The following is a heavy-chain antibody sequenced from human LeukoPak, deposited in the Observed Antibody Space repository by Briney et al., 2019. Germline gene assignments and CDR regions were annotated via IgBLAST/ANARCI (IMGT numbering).Heavy chain of an antibody. J-gene: IGHJ6*02. CDR2: IYYSGST. Sequence: SQTLSLTCTVSGGSISSGGYYWSWIRQHPGKGLEWIGYIYYSGSTYYNPSLKSRVTISVDTSKNQFSLKLSSVTAADTAVYYCARGVRRNDLAGLYYYYGMDVWGQGTTVTVSS. V-gene: IGHV4-31*03. CDR1: GGSISSGGYY. D-gene: IGHD1-1*01. CDR3: ARGVRRNDLAGLYYYYGMDV.